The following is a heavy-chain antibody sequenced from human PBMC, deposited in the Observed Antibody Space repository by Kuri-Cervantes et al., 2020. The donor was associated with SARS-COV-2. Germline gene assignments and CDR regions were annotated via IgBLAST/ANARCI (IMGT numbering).Heavy chain of an antibody. CDR2: ISAYNGVT. V-gene: IGHV1-18*04. D-gene: IGHD2-21*01. Sequence: ASVKVTCKASGYTFTNYGINWVRQAPGQGLEWMGWISAYNGVTFFAHNFQGRETMTVDASTSTAYMEVRSLRSNGTAVYYCARDTCGIDCGRRLDYWGQGTLVTVSS. CDR1: GYTFTNYG. J-gene: IGHJ4*02. CDR3: ARDTCGIDCGRRLDY.